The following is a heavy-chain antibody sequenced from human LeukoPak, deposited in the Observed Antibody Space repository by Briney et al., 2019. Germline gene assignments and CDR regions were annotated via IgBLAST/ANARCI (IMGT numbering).Heavy chain of an antibody. D-gene: IGHD3-22*01. J-gene: IGHJ4*02. V-gene: IGHV4-34*01. CDR2: INHSGST. CDR3: ARGHPRSTYYYDSSGRGVY. CDR1: GGSFSGYY. Sequence: SETLSLTCAVYGGSFSGYYWSWIRQPPGKGLEWIGEINHSGSTNYNPSLKSRVTISVDTSKNQFSLKLSSVTAADTAVYYCARGHPRSTYYYDSSGRGVYWGQGTLVTVSS.